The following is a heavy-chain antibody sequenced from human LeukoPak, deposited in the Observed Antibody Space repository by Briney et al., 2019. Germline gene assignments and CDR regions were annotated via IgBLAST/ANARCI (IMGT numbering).Heavy chain of an antibody. CDR3: ARGADSSGYYSIFYFDY. V-gene: IGHV4-59*01. CDR2: IYYSGRT. D-gene: IGHD3-22*01. J-gene: IGHJ4*02. Sequence: SETLSLTCTVSGGSISSYYWNWIRQPPGKGLEWIGYIYYSGRTNYNPSLKSRVTISVDTSKNQFSLKLSSVTAADTAVYYCARGADSSGYYSIFYFDYWGQGTLVTVSS. CDR1: GGSISSYY.